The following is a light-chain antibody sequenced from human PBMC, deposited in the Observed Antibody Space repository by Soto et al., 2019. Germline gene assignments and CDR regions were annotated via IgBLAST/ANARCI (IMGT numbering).Light chain of an antibody. CDR3: QKSDHIPL. CDR1: HDIGNS. CDR2: DAY. Sequence: DIQMTQSPPSLSASVGDKVTITFQASHDIGNSLNWYQDKPGQPPKLVIYDAYNLETGAPSTFSGNGYGTDFTFTISSLWPEDIATYYCQKSDHIPLFGPGTKVDIK. J-gene: IGKJ3*01. V-gene: IGKV1-33*01.